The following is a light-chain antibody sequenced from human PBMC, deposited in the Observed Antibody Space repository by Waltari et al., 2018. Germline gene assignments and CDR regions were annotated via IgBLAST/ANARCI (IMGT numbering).Light chain of an antibody. CDR1: QSVTSNS. V-gene: IGKV3-20*01. Sequence: RATLSCRASQSVTSNSLAWYQQKPGQAPGLIIYGSFNRATGIPDRFSGSGSGTDFTLTIIRLEPEDFAVYYCQHYGTSPRTFGQGTKVEL. J-gene: IGKJ1*01. CDR2: GSF. CDR3: QHYGTSPRT.